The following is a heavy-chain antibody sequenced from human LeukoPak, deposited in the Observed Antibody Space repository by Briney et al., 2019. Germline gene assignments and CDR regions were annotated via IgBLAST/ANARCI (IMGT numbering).Heavy chain of an antibody. J-gene: IGHJ4*02. CDR1: GYTFTGYY. V-gene: IGHV1-2*02. CDR2: INPNSGGT. D-gene: IGHD1-1*01. CDR3: APGDRTGTTSGVSGMALYYFDY. Sequence: ASVKVSCKASGYTFTGYYIHWVRQAPGQGLEWMGWINPNSGGTNSAQKFQGRVTMTRDTSISTAYMELGRLRSDDTVVYYCAPGDRTGTTSGVSGMALYYFDYWGQGTLVTVSS.